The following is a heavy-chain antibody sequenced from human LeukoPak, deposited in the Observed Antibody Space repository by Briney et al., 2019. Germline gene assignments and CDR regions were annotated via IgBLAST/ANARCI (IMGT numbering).Heavy chain of an antibody. J-gene: IGHJ3*02. CDR3: ASRDDDYGDHDAFDI. Sequence: GESLKISCKGSGYSFTSYWIGWVRQMPGKGLEWMGIIYPGDSDTRYSPSFQGQVTISADKSISTAYLQWSSLKASDTAMYYCASRDDDYGDHDAFDIWGQGTMVTVSS. CDR1: GYSFTSYW. V-gene: IGHV5-51*01. CDR2: IYPGDSDT. D-gene: IGHD4-17*01.